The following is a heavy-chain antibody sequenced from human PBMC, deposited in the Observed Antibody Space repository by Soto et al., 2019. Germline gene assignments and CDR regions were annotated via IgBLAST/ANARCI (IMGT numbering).Heavy chain of an antibody. CDR2: IYSSGST. D-gene: IGHD3-3*01. J-gene: IGHJ5*02. CDR1: YGSISTYY. Sequence: SEPMSRTCTVSYGSISTYYVTCILQTAVKGLEWIGRIYSSGSTKYTPALQSRVTMSLDTSNNQFSLRLTSVTAADTAVYYCARGQRFSDWFDPWGHGTLVTVSA. CDR3: ARGQRFSDWFDP. V-gene: IGHV4-4*07.